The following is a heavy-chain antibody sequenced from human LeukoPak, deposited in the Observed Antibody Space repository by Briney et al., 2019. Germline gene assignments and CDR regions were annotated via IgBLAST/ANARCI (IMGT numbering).Heavy chain of an antibody. J-gene: IGHJ6*02. CDR2: IYYSGST. CDR1: GGSISSYY. CDR3: ARDGYFPYYYGMDV. V-gene: IGHV4-59*01. D-gene: IGHD5-18*01. Sequence: SETLSLTCTVSGGSISSYYWSWIRQPPGKGLEWIGYIYYSGSTNYNPSLKSRVTISVDTSKNQISLKLSSVTAADTAVYYCARDGYFPYYYGMDVWGQGTTVTVSS.